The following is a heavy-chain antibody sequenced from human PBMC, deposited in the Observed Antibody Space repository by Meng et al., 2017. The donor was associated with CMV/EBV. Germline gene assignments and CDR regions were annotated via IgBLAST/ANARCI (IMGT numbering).Heavy chain of an antibody. CDR2: ISSSSSYI. D-gene: IGHD2-21*01. CDR1: GFTFSSYE. J-gene: IGHJ4*02. Sequence: GESLKISCAASGFTFSSYEMNWVRQAPGKGLEWVSYISSSSSYIYYADSVKGRFTISRNNAKNSLYLQTNSLRAEDTAVYYCARDPIPPSHFDYWGQGTLVTVSS. V-gene: IGHV3-21*05. CDR3: ARDPIPPSHFDY.